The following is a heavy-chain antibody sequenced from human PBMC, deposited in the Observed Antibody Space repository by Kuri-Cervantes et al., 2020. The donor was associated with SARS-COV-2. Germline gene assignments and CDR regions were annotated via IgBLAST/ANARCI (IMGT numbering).Heavy chain of an antibody. J-gene: IGHJ3*02. CDR1: GYTFTSYD. V-gene: IGHV1-8*03. CDR3: ASRRGVLAYNDAFDI. D-gene: IGHD3-10*01. Sequence: ASVKVSCKASGYTFTSYDIHWVRQATGQGLEWMGWMNPNSGNTGYAQKFQGRVTITRNTSISTAYMELSSLRSEDTAVYYCASRRGVLAYNDAFDIWGQGTMVTVSS. CDR2: MNPNSGNT.